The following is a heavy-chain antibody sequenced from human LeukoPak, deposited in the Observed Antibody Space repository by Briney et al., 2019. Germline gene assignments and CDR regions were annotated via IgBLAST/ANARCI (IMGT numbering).Heavy chain of an antibody. Sequence: GGSLRLSCAASGFTFSSYSMNWVRQAPGKGLGGVSSISSSSYIYYADSVKGRFTISRDNAKNSLYLQMNSLRAEDTAVYYCARVGLLWFGELSSYGMDVWGQGTTVTVSS. J-gene: IGHJ6*02. CDR2: ISSSSYI. CDR3: ARVGLLWFGELSSYGMDV. CDR1: GFTFSSYS. V-gene: IGHV3-21*01. D-gene: IGHD3-10*01.